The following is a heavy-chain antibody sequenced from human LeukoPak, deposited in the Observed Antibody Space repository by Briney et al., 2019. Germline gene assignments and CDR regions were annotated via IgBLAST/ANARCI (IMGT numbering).Heavy chain of an antibody. D-gene: IGHD6-19*01. Sequence: PSETLSLTCTVSGGSISSGGYYWSWIRQHPGKGLEWIGYIYYSGSTYYNPSLKSRVTISVDTSKNQFSLKLSSVTAADTAVYYCAREDGMLEVAGTRGFDLWGRGTLVTVSS. CDR3: AREDGMLEVAGTRGFDL. J-gene: IGHJ2*01. V-gene: IGHV4-31*03. CDR2: IYYSGST. CDR1: GGSISSGGYY.